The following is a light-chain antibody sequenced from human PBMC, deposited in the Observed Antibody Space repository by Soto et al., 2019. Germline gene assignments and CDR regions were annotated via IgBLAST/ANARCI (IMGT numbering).Light chain of an antibody. CDR2: GAS. CDR3: QQYNSWLQIT. V-gene: IGKV3-15*01. J-gene: IGKJ5*01. CDR1: QSISSK. Sequence: EIVMTQSPATLSVSPGERATLSCRASQSISSKVGWYPQSPGQAPRHLMYGASTRSTGIPARFSGSGAGTEFTLTISSLESEDSAVYYCQQYNSWLQITFGQGTRLEIK.